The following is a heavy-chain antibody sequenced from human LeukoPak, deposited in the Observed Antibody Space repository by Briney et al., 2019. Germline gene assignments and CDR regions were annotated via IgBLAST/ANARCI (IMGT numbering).Heavy chain of an antibody. V-gene: IGHV3-21*01. D-gene: IGHD2-15*01. CDR3: ARVGCSGGRCPGYGMDV. CDR1: GFTFSSYS. CDR2: ISSSSTYI. J-gene: IGHJ6*02. Sequence: GGSLRLSCSASGFTFSSYSMNWVRQAPGKGLEWVSSISSSSTYIYYADSVKGRFTISRDNAKSSLYLQMNRLRVEDTAVYYCARVGCSGGRCPGYGMDVWGQGTTVTVSS.